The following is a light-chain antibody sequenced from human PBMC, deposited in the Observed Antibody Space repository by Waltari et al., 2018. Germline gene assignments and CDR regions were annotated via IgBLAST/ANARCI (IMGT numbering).Light chain of an antibody. CDR3: QQYDNWLGT. Sequence: EIVMTQSPATLPVFPGERATLSCRTSPSIRSNLAWYQHKPGQAPRLLIYGASTRATGIPARFSGSGSGTEFTLTISSLQSEDFAVYFCQQYDNWLGTFGQGTKVEIK. CDR1: PSIRSN. J-gene: IGKJ1*01. CDR2: GAS. V-gene: IGKV3-15*01.